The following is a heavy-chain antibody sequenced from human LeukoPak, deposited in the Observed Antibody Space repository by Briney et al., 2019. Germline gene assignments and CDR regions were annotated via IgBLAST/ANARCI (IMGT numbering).Heavy chain of an antibody. D-gene: IGHD3-22*01. CDR3: ARDASITMIPNLGFDF. CDR2: VNPRGGST. J-gene: IGHJ4*02. CDR1: EYTFSNYY. Sequence: ASVKVSCKASEYTFSNYYIHWVRQAPGQGLEWMGIVNPRGGSTVYAQKLQARVTLTRDTSTTTVYMELSSLRPEDTAIYYCARDASITMIPNLGFDFWGQGTLVTVSS. V-gene: IGHV1-46*01.